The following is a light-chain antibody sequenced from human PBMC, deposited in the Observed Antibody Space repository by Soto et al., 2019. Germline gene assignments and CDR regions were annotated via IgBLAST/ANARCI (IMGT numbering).Light chain of an antibody. CDR2: GAS. Sequence: EIVLTQSPGTLSLSPGERATLSCRASQSVSSTHLARYRQKGDQAPRLLIYGASSRATGIPDRFSGSGSGTDFTLTNIRLEPEDFAVYYCQQYTSSPLTFGQGTRLEIK. CDR1: QSVSSTH. CDR3: QQYTSSPLT. J-gene: IGKJ5*01. V-gene: IGKV3-20*01.